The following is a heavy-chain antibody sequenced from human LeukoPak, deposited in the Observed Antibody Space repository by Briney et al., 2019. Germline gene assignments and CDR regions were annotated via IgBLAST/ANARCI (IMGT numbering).Heavy chain of an antibody. J-gene: IGHJ4*02. Sequence: GGSLRLSCAASGFTFSSYEMNWVRQAPGKGLVWDSYITSSGGATKYADSVKGRFPISRDNAKNSLYLQLNSLRADDTAVYYCARAGLYNWNLFDYWGQGTLVTVSS. CDR1: GFTFSSYE. CDR3: ARAGLYNWNLFDY. CDR2: ITSSGGAT. D-gene: IGHD1-20*01. V-gene: IGHV3-48*03.